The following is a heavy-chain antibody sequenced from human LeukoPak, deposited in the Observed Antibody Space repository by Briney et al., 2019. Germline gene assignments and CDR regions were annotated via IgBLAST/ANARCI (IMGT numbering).Heavy chain of an antibody. V-gene: IGHV4-39*07. CDR3: ARGGSFMITFGGVIGYFDY. CDR2: IYYSGST. Sequence: GSLRLSCAASGFTFSSYSMNWVRQPPGKGLEWIGSIYYSGSTYYNPSLKSRVTISVDTSKNQFSLKLSSVTAADTAVYYCARGGSFMITFGGVIGYFDYWGQGTLVTVSS. CDR1: GFTFSSYS. J-gene: IGHJ4*02. D-gene: IGHD3-16*02.